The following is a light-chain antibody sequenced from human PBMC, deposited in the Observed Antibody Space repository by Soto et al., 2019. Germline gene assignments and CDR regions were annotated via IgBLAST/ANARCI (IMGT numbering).Light chain of an antibody. V-gene: IGLV2-23*01. CDR1: SSDVGSYNL. Sequence: QSVLTQPASVSGSPGQSITISCTGTSSDVGSYNLVSWYQQHPGKAPKLMIYEGSKRPSGVSNRFSGSKSGNTASLTISGLQAEDEADYYCRSYAGSRRVFGGGTKVTVL. J-gene: IGLJ2*01. CDR3: RSYAGSRRV. CDR2: EGS.